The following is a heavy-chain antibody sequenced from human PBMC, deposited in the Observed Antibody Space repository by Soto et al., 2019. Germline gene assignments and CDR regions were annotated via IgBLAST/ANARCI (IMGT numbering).Heavy chain of an antibody. CDR1: GFTFSDHY. V-gene: IGHV3-72*01. CDR3: GRGVGPYSGSQTVDY. CDR2: SRNKANSYTT. D-gene: IGHD1-26*01. Sequence: EVQLVESGGGLVQPGGSLRLSCAASGFTFSDHYMDWVRQAPGKGLEWVGRSRNKANSYTTAYAASVRGRFTISRDDSKNSVYLQMNSLKTEDTAMYYCGRGVGPYSGSQTVDYWGQGTLVTVSS. J-gene: IGHJ4*02.